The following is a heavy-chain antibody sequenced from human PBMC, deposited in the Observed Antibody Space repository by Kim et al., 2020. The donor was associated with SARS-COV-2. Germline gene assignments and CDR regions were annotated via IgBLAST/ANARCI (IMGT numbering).Heavy chain of an antibody. D-gene: IGHD4-4*01. CDR2: IYPGDSDT. CDR3: ARQMTTVTTVYYGMDV. Sequence: GESLKISCKGSGYSFTSYWIGWVRQMPGKGLEWMGIIYPGDSDTRYSPSFQGQVTISADKSISTAYLQWSSLKASDTAMYYCARQMTTVTTVYYGMDVWGQGTTVTVSS. V-gene: IGHV5-51*01. J-gene: IGHJ6*02. CDR1: GYSFTSYW.